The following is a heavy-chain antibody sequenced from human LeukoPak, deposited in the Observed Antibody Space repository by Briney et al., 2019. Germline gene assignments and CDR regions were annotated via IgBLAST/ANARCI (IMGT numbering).Heavy chain of an antibody. CDR1: SGSVSSGSYY. CDR2: ISYRGST. V-gene: IGHV4-61*01. Sequence: KSSETLSLTCTVSSGSVSSGSYYWSWIRQPPGKGLEWIGYISYRGSTNYNPSLKSRVTISVDTSTNQFSLNLSSVTAADTAIYYCARDTGYLGSNYGMDVWGQGTTVTVSS. CDR3: ARDTGYLGSNYGMDV. D-gene: IGHD3-22*01. J-gene: IGHJ6*02.